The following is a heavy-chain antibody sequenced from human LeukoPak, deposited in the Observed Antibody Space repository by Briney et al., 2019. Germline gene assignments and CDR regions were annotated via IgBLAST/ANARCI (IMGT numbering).Heavy chain of an antibody. Sequence: PGGSLRLSCAASGFTFSSYSMNWVRQAPGKRLEWVSSISSSSSYIYYADSVNGRFTISRDNAKNSLYLQLNSLRAEDTAVYYCARDHDFWSGYYLDYWGQGTLVTVSS. CDR1: GFTFSSYS. CDR3: ARDHDFWSGYYLDY. J-gene: IGHJ4*02. CDR2: ISSSSSYI. D-gene: IGHD3-3*01. V-gene: IGHV3-21*01.